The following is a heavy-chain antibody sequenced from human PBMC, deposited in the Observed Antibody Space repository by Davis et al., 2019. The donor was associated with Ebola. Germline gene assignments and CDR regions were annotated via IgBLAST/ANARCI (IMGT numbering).Heavy chain of an antibody. Sequence: ASVKVSCKASGYTFTNYDIMWVRQATGEGLEWMGWMNPNSGNTGYAQKFQGRVTMTRNTSINTAYMELSRLRSEDSAVYYCAREIKRATQGSYFDYWGQGTLVTVSS. V-gene: IGHV1-8*01. D-gene: IGHD2-15*01. CDR1: GYTFTNYD. J-gene: IGHJ4*02. CDR3: AREIKRATQGSYFDY. CDR2: MNPNSGNT.